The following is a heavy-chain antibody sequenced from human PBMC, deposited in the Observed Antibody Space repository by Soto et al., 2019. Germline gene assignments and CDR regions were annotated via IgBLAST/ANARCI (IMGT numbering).Heavy chain of an antibody. CDR3: ARDSFATPALNLDY. CDR1: GYTFTGYY. J-gene: IGHJ4*02. V-gene: IGHV1-2*02. Sequence: ASGKVSGKASGYTFTGYYMHWVLQAPGQGLEWMGWINTTSGGTNYAQKFQGRVTMTRDTSISTAYMELSRLRSDDTAVYYCARDSFATPALNLDYWGQGTLVTVSS. CDR2: INTTSGGT. D-gene: IGHD3-3*01.